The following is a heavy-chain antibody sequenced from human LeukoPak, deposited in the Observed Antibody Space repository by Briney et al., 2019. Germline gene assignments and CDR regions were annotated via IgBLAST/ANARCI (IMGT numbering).Heavy chain of an antibody. Sequence: SGPTLVNPTQTLTLTCTFSGFSLSTSGMRVSWIRQPPGKALEWLARIDWDDDKFYSTSLKTRLTISKDTSKNQVVLTMTNMAPVDTATYYCARGTSGSYLDYWGQGTLVTVSS. CDR3: ARGTSGSYLDY. D-gene: IGHD1-26*01. V-gene: IGHV2-70*04. J-gene: IGHJ4*02. CDR1: GFSLSTSGMR. CDR2: IDWDDDK.